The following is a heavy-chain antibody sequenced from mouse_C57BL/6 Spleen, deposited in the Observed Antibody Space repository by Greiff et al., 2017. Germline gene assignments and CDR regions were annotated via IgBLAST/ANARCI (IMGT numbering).Heavy chain of an antibody. CDR3: VRFPPSSYGYFDV. CDR2: IYPGDGDT. Sequence: QVQLQQSGPELVKPGASVKISCKASGYAFSSSWMNWVKQRPGKGLEWIGRIYPGDGDTNYNGTFKGKATLTADKSSSTAYMKLNSQPSDLSAVYFCVRFPPSSYGYFDVWGTGTTVTVSS. J-gene: IGHJ1*03. V-gene: IGHV1-82*01. D-gene: IGHD2-10*02. CDR1: GYAFSSSW.